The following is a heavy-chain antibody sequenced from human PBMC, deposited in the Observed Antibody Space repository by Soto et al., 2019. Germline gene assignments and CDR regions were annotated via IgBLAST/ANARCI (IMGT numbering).Heavy chain of an antibody. J-gene: IGHJ6*02. Sequence: SVKVSCKASGYTFTSYAMHWVRQAPGQRLEWMGWINAGNGNTKYSQKFQGRVTITRDTSASTAYMELSSLRSEDTAVYYCARTITIFGVVIPDRYGMDVWGQGTTVTVSS. D-gene: IGHD3-3*01. CDR3: ARTITIFGVVIPDRYGMDV. CDR2: INAGNGNT. V-gene: IGHV1-3*01. CDR1: GYTFTSYA.